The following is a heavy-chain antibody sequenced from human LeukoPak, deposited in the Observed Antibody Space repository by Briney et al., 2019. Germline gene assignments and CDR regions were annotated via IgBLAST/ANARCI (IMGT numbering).Heavy chain of an antibody. CDR2: IYHSGST. D-gene: IGHD3-16*01. CDR1: GGSISSGGYY. J-gene: IGHJ3*02. CDR3: AKWGRPIDAFDI. Sequence: SETLSLTCTVSGGSISSGGYYWSWIRQPPGKGLEWIGYIYHSGSTYYNPSLKSRVTISVDRSKNQFSLKLSSVTAADTAVYYCAKWGRPIDAFDIWGQGTMVTVSS. V-gene: IGHV4-30-2*01.